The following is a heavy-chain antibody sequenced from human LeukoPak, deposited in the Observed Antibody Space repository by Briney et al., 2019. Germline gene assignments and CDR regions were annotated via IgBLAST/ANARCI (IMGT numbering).Heavy chain of an antibody. V-gene: IGHV6-1*01. D-gene: IGHD5-12*01. J-gene: IGHJ5*02. CDR1: GDSASSNSAA. CDR3: ARVYSGYDSISPGLVAT. CDR2: TYYRSKWYN. Sequence: SQTLSLTCAISGDSASSNSAAWNWIRQSPSRGLEWLGRTYYRSKWYNDYAVSVKSRITINPDTSKNQFSLKLSSVTAADTAVYYCARVYSGYDSISPGLVATWGQGTLVTVSS.